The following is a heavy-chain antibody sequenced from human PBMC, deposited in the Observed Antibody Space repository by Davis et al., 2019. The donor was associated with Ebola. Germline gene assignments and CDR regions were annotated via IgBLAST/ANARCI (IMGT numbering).Heavy chain of an antibody. CDR3: ATDYLKY. CDR1: GGSVSSDSYY. V-gene: IGHV4-61*01. CDR2: IYYSGST. D-gene: IGHD4/OR15-4a*01. Sequence: SETLSLTCTVSGGSVSSDSYYWSWIRQPPGKGLEWIGYIYYSGSTNHNPSLKSRVTISVDTSKNQFSLKVSSVTAADTAVYYCATDYLKYWGQGTLVTVSS. J-gene: IGHJ4*02.